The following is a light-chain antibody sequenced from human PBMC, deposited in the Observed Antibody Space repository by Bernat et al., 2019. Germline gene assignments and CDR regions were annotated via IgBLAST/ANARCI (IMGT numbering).Light chain of an antibody. CDR1: SSNIGSDT. CDR2: SNN. CDR3: ESWDSSLKGYV. Sequence: QFVLTQPPSVSATPGQRVIISCSGSSSNIGSDTVNWYQQVPGTAPKLLVYSNNRRPSGVPDRFSGSTSGTSASLAIGGLQYEDEADYYCESWDSSLKGYVFGTGTKVTVL. J-gene: IGLJ1*01. V-gene: IGLV1-44*01.